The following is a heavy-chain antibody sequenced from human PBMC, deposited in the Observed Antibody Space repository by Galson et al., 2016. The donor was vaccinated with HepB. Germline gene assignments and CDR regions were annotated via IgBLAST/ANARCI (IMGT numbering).Heavy chain of an antibody. CDR2: VYSDGST. CDR1: GFTVSSNY. Sequence: SLRLSCAASGFTVSSNYLSWVRQAPVKGLEWVSIVYSDGSTYYSDSVRGRFTISRDNSNNIVYLQMNSLRAEDTAVYFCAKNKATARVWGHYYYYMDVWGQWTLVTVSS. CDR3: AKNKATARVWGHYYYYMDV. J-gene: IGHJ6*03. V-gene: IGHV3-53*01. D-gene: IGHD3-16*01.